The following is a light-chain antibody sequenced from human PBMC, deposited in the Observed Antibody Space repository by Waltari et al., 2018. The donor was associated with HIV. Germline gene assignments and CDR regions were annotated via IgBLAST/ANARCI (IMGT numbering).Light chain of an antibody. Sequence: QSVLTQPPSVSAAPGQKVTISCSGSSSNFGNSFVSWYQHLPGAAPKLLIYDNNKRPSGISDRCSGSKSGTSATLAITGLQTGDEADYYCGTWDSSLGAGVFGGGTRLTVL. CDR3: GTWDSSLGAGV. CDR2: DNN. V-gene: IGLV1-51*01. J-gene: IGLJ3*02. CDR1: SSNFGNSF.